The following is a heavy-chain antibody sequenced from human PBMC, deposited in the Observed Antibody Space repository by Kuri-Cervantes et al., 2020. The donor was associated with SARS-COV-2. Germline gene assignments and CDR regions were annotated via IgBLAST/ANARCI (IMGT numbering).Heavy chain of an antibody. CDR1: GFTVSRDY. V-gene: IGHV3-53*01. J-gene: IGHJ4*02. CDR2: IYSAGNT. CDR3: ARVGMATQTDY. Sequence: GGSLRLSCATSGFTVSRDYMSWVRQAPGKGLEWVSLIYSAGNTYYAASVKGRFTISRDDSNNTLYLQMNSLRAEDTAVYYYARVGMATQTDYWGQGTLVTVSS. D-gene: IGHD5-24*01.